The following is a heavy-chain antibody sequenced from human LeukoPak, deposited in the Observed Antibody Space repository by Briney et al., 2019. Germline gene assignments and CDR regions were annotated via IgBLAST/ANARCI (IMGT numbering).Heavy chain of an antibody. Sequence: SETLSLTCTVSGGSISSYYWSWIRQPPGKGLEWIGYIYYSGSTNYNPSLKSRVTISVDTSKNQFSLKLSSVTAADTAVYYCAGGSGYYDSSGYQGDFYFDYWGQGTLVTVSS. CDR3: AGGSGYYDSSGYQGDFYFDY. CDR1: GGSISSYY. D-gene: IGHD3-22*01. CDR2: IYYSGST. J-gene: IGHJ4*02. V-gene: IGHV4-59*01.